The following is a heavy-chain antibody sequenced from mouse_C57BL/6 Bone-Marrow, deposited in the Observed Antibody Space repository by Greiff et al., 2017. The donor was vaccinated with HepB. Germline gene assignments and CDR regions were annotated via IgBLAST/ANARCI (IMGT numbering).Heavy chain of an antibody. J-gene: IGHJ3*01. Sequence: QVQLQQPGAELVKPGASVKLSCKASGYTFTSYWMQWVKQRPGQGLEWIGEIDPSDSYTNYNQKFKGKATLTVDTSSSTAYMQLSSLTSEDSAVYYCARSRDYYGSSFWFAYWGQGTLVTVSA. CDR3: ARSRDYYGSSFWFAY. D-gene: IGHD1-1*01. CDR2: IDPSDSYT. V-gene: IGHV1-50*01. CDR1: GYTFTSYW.